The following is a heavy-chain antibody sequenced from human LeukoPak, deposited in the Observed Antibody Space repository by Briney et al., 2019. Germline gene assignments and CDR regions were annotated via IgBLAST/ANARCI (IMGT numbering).Heavy chain of an antibody. D-gene: IGHD3-3*01. CDR3: ARDLLEWYFDY. J-gene: IGHJ4*02. CDR1: GFTFSSYG. CDR2: IWYDGSNK. V-gene: IGHV3-33*01. Sequence: GRSLRLSCAASGFTFSSYGMHWVRQAPGKGLEWVAVIWYDGSNKFYADSAKGRFTISRDNSKNTLYLQMNSLRAEDTAVYYCARDLLEWYFDYWGQGTLVTVSS.